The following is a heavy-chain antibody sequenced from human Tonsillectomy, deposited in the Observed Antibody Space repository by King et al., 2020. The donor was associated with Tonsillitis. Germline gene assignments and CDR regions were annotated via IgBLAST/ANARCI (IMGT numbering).Heavy chain of an antibody. Sequence: VQLVESWGGLVQPGRSLRLSCAASGFTFGDYAMSWFRQAPGKGLEWVGFIRSKAFRETTEYAASVKGRFTISRDDSKSIAYLQMNSLKTEDTAVYYCTRVDSGSWYGELDYWGQGPLVTVSS. CDR1: GFTFGDYA. V-gene: IGHV3-49*03. D-gene: IGHD6-13*01. CDR2: IRSKAFRETT. J-gene: IGHJ4*02. CDR3: TRVDSGSWYGELDY.